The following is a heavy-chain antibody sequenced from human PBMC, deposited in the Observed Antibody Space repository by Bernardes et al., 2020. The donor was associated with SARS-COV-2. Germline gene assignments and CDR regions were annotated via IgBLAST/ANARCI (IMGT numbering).Heavy chain of an antibody. V-gene: IGHV4-4*02. CDR3: ARVSYDSSGYYLSYFDY. D-gene: IGHD3-22*01. J-gene: IGHJ4*02. CDR2: IYHSGST. CDR1: GGSISSSNW. Sequence: SETLSLTCAVSGGSISSSNWWSWVRQPPGKGLEWIGEIYHSGSTNYNPSLKSRVTISVDKSKNQFSLKLSSVTAADTAVYYCARVSYDSSGYYLSYFDYWGQGTLVTVSS.